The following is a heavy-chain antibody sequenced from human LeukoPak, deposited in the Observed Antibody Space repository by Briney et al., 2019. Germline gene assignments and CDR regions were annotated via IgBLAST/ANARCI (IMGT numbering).Heavy chain of an antibody. D-gene: IGHD3-3*01. Sequence: SETLSLTCTVSGDSIGSDTYYWSWIRQPAGKGLEWIGRIYTSGSTNYNPSLKSRVTISVDTSKNQFSLKLSSVTAADTAVYYCARSYDFWWGTYFDYWGQGTLVTVSS. CDR3: ARSYDFWWGTYFDY. J-gene: IGHJ4*02. V-gene: IGHV4-61*02. CDR1: GDSIGSDTYY. CDR2: IYTSGST.